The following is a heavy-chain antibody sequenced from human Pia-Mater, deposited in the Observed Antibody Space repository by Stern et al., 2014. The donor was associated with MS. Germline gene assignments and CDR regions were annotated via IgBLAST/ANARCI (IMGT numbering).Heavy chain of an antibody. Sequence: QVQLVESGAEVKKPGSSVKVSCKASGGTFNVYAINWLRQAPGQGLEWMGGIIPIFGTANHAQKFQGRVTITADESTRTSSMQLSSLRYDDTAVYYCARDGRHTDNYGLDVWGQGTTVTVSS. CDR3: ARDGRHTDNYGLDV. CDR1: GGTFNVYA. J-gene: IGHJ6*02. D-gene: IGHD3-9*01. CDR2: IIPIFGTA. V-gene: IGHV1-69*01.